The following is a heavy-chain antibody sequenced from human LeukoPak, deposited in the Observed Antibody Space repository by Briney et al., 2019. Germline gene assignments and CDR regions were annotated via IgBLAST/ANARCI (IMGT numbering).Heavy chain of an antibody. V-gene: IGHV3-9*01. CDR3: AKDMSIAAARRGQAFDI. CDR1: VFTFYDYA. CDR2: ISWNSGSI. J-gene: IGHJ3*02. D-gene: IGHD6-13*01. Sequence: GRSLRLSCAASVFTFYDYAMHWVRQAPGKDLEGVSGISWNSGSISYADSVKARFTISRDNAKNSLYLQMSSLRAEDTALYYCAKDMSIAAARRGQAFDIWGQGTMVTVSS.